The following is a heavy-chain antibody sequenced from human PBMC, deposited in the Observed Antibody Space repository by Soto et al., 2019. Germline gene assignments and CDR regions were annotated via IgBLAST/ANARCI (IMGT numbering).Heavy chain of an antibody. Sequence: QVQLQQWGAGLLKPSETLSLTCAVYGGSFSGYYWSWIRQPPGKGLEWIGEIKHSGSTNYNPSLNVRVTISVDPSKIQFSLMLSSVTAADTAVYYCARGIKLASYGYVGYCSGGSCYPGGRWFDPWGQGTLVTVSS. D-gene: IGHD2-15*01. V-gene: IGHV4-34*01. J-gene: IGHJ5*02. CDR1: GGSFSGYY. CDR2: IKHSGST. CDR3: ARGIKLASYGYVGYCSGGSCYPGGRWFDP.